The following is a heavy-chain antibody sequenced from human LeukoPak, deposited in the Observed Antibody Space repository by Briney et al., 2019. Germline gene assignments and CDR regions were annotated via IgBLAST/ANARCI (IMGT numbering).Heavy chain of an antibody. CDR1: GYTFTSYG. V-gene: IGHV1-18*01. D-gene: IGHD2-15*01. CDR2: ISAYNGNT. J-gene: IGHJ4*02. CDR3: ARAPGYCSGGSCFDY. Sequence: ASVKVSRKASGYTFTSYGISWVRQAPGQGLEWMGWISAYNGNTNYAQKLQGRVTMTTDTSTSTAYMELRSLRSDDTAVYYCARAPGYCSGGSCFDYWGQGTLVTVSS.